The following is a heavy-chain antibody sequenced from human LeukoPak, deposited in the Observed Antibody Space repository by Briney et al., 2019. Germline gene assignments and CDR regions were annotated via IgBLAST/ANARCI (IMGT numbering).Heavy chain of an antibody. J-gene: IGHJ4*02. D-gene: IGHD6-19*01. Sequence: SETLSLTCTVSGGSIGNDYWTWIRQPPGKGLEYIGYIYYTGATNYNPSLKSRVTISVDTSKSQFSLKLSSVTAADTAVYFCAKYGNSGWVIDNWGQGALVTVSS. V-gene: IGHV4-59*08. CDR1: GGSIGNDY. CDR2: IYYTGAT. CDR3: AKYGNSGWVIDN.